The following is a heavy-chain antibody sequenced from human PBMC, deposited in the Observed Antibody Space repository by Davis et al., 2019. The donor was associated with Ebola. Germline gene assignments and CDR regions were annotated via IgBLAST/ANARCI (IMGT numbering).Heavy chain of an antibody. D-gene: IGHD6-6*01. CDR2: INHSGST. Sequence: PGGSLRLSCAVSGSSISGTHWWRCVRQSPGKGLEWIGEINHSGSTNYNPSLMSRVTISLDTSKNQFSLKLSSVTAADTAVYYCARDPKYSSRFDYWGQGTLVTVSS. CDR1: GSSISGTHW. CDR3: ARDPKYSSRFDY. J-gene: IGHJ4*02. V-gene: IGHV4-4*02.